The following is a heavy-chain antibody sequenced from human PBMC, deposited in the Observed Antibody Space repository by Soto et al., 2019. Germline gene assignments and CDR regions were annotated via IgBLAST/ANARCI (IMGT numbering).Heavy chain of an antibody. J-gene: IGHJ6*01. CDR2: MSLGGDAI. Sequence: GGSLRLSCAASGFTISSNGMNWVRQAPGKGLEWVSFMSLGGDAIYYADSVKGRFTISRDNSKNTLYLQMNSLRAEDTAVYYCAKDWVLYGDYG. CDR3: AKDWVLYGDYG. D-gene: IGHD4-17*01. V-gene: IGHV3-48*01. CDR1: GFTISSNG.